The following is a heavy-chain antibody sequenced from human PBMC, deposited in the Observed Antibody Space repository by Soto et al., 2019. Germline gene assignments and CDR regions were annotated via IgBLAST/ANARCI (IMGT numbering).Heavy chain of an antibody. V-gene: IGHV3-74*01. CDR2: INSDGSST. CDR1: GFTFSSYW. Sequence: GGSLRLSCAASGFTFSSYWMHWVRQAPGKGLVWVSHINSDGSSTSYADSVKGRFTISRDNAKNTLYLQMNSLRAEDTAVYYCARGGYCTNGVCYSKYYGLDVWGQGTTVTVSS. D-gene: IGHD2-8*01. J-gene: IGHJ6*02. CDR3: ARGGYCTNGVCYSKYYGLDV.